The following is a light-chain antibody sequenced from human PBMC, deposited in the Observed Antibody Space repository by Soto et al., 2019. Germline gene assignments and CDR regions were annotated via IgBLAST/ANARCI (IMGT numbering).Light chain of an antibody. CDR2: EVN. CDR3: SSSAGIYHYLV. CDR1: SSDVGDYNY. Sequence: QSALTQPASVSGSPGQSITISCTGTSSDVGDYNYVSWYQHHPGKAPKLMIYEVNKRPSGVPDRFSGSKSGYTASLTVSGLQTEDEAFYYCSSSAGIYHYLVFGGGTKLTVL. J-gene: IGLJ3*02. V-gene: IGLV2-8*01.